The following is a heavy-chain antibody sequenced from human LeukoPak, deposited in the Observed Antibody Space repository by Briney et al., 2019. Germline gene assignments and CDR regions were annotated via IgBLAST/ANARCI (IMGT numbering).Heavy chain of an antibody. J-gene: IGHJ4*02. CDR1: GGSFSGYY. D-gene: IGHD5-24*01. CDR2: INHSGST. Sequence: SETLSLTCAVYGGSFSGYYWSWIRQPPGKGLEWIGEINHSGSTNYNPSLKSRVTISVATSKNQFSLKLSSVTAADTAVYYCARGRAVPSRPLSRRDGYNFPFDYWGQGTLVTVSS. V-gene: IGHV4-34*01. CDR3: ARGRAVPSRPLSRRDGYNFPFDY.